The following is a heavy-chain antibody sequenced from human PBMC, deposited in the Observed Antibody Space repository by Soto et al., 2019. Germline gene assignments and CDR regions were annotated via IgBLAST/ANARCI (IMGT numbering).Heavy chain of an antibody. J-gene: IGHJ6*02. CDR1: GYTFTSYG. D-gene: IGHD3-3*01. Sequence: GASVKVSCKASGYTFTSYGISWVRQAPGQGLEWMGWISAYNGNTNYAQKLQGRVTMTTDTSTSTAYMELRSLRSDDTAVYYCAREIGASKYGYYYGMDVWGQGTTVTVSS. CDR3: AREIGASKYGYYYGMDV. V-gene: IGHV1-18*01. CDR2: ISAYNGNT.